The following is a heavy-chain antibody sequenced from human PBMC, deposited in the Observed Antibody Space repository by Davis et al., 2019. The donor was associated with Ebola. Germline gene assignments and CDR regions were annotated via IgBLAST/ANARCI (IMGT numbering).Heavy chain of an antibody. CDR1: GYTFAAHY. Sequence: AASVKVSCKASGYTFAAHYIHWVRQAPGQGLEWMGRINPNFGGKIYAQKFQDRVTMTIDPSINTAYMELDRLRSDDTAVYYCARGHTYGRWDDWFDPWGQGTLVTVSS. V-gene: IGHV1-2*06. J-gene: IGHJ5*02. CDR2: INPNFGGK. D-gene: IGHD5-18*01. CDR3: ARGHTYGRWDDWFDP.